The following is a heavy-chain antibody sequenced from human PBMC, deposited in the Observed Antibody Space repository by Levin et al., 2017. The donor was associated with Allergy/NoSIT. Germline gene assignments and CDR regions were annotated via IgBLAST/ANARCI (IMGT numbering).Heavy chain of an antibody. CDR1: GYTFTSYY. J-gene: IGHJ4*02. V-gene: IGHV1-2*06. Sequence: ASVKVSCKASGYTFTSYYMHWVRQAPGQGLEWMGRINPNSGGTNYAQRFQGRVTMSRDTSISTAYMELSSLRSDDTAVYYCARDGQTPFDYWGQGSLVTVSS. CDR2: INPNSGGT. CDR3: ARDGQTPFDY.